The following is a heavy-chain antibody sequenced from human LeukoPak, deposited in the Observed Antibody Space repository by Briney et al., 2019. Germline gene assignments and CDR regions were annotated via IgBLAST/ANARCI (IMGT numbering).Heavy chain of an antibody. CDR1: GFTFSSCW. D-gene: IGHD1-26*01. CDR2: IKQDGSEK. Sequence: GGSLRLSCAASGFTFSSCWMSWVRQAPGKGLEWVANIKQDGSEKYYVDSVKGRFTISRDNAKNSLYLQMNSLRAEDTAVYYCARDSEWELLPDAFDIWGQGTMVTASS. J-gene: IGHJ3*02. V-gene: IGHV3-7*03. CDR3: ARDSEWELLPDAFDI.